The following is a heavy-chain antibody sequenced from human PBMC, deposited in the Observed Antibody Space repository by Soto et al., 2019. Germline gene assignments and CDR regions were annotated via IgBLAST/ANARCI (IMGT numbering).Heavy chain of an antibody. Sequence: QVQLVQSGAEVKKPGSSVKVSCKASGGTFSSYAISWVRQAPGQGLEWMGGIIAIFGTANYAQKFQGRVTITADESTSTAYMELSSLRSEDTAVYYCARAAVEMATTKYYYYGMDVWGQGTTVTVSS. V-gene: IGHV1-69*01. CDR1: GGTFSSYA. J-gene: IGHJ6*02. CDR3: ARAAVEMATTKYYYYGMDV. D-gene: IGHD5-12*01. CDR2: IIAIFGTA.